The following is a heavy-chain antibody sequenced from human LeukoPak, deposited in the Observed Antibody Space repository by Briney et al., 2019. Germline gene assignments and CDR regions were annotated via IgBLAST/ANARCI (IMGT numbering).Heavy chain of an antibody. D-gene: IGHD1-26*01. CDR2: INNVGSST. Sequence: GGSLRLSCAASGFTFSSYWMHWVRQAPGKGLVWVSRINNVGSSTTYADSVKGRFTISRDNAKNTLYLQMNSLSAEDTAVYYCAREVSGSSYFDYWGQGTQVTVSS. J-gene: IGHJ4*02. CDR1: GFTFSSYW. CDR3: AREVSGSSYFDY. V-gene: IGHV3-74*01.